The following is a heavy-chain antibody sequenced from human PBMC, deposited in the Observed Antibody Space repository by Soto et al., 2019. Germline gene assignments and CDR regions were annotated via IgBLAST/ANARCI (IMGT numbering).Heavy chain of an antibody. V-gene: IGHV3-74*01. Sequence: PGGSLRLSCAASGFTFSSYWMHWVRQAPGKGLVWVSRINSDGSSTSYADSVKGRFTISRDNAKNTLYLQMNSLRAEDTAAYYCARVGGSKVRGVMDYYGMDVWGQGTTVTVSS. D-gene: IGHD3-10*01. CDR1: GFTFSSYW. CDR2: INSDGSST. J-gene: IGHJ6*02. CDR3: ARVGGSKVRGVMDYYGMDV.